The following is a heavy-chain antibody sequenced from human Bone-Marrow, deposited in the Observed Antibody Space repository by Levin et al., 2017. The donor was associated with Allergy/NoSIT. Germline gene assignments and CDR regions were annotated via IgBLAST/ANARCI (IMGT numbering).Heavy chain of an antibody. J-gene: IGHJ4*02. Sequence: TSETLSLTCSASGVSISSYYWSWIRQHPGKGLEWIGYINYRGGTYYNPSLKSRVAMSVDTSKNQFSLNVTSVTAADTAVYYCGRDLGLTYWGQGTQVTVSS. CDR2: INYRGGT. CDR1: GVSISSYY. D-gene: IGHD1-26*01. V-gene: IGHV4-31*02. CDR3: GRDLGLTY.